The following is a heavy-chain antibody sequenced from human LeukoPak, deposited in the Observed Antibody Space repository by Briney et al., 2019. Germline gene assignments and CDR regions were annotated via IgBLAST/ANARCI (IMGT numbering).Heavy chain of an antibody. D-gene: IGHD3-22*01. J-gene: IGHJ5*02. CDR1: GGSISSYY. Sequence: SETLSLTCTVSGGSISSYYWSRIRQPPGKGLEWIGYIYYSGSTNYNPSLKSRVTISVDTSKNQFSLKLSSVTAADTAVYYCARDSNYYDSSGYPNWFDPWGQGTLVTVSS. CDR2: IYYSGST. V-gene: IGHV4-59*01. CDR3: ARDSNYYDSSGYPNWFDP.